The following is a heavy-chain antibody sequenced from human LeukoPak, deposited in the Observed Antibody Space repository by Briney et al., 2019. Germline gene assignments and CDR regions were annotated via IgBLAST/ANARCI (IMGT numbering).Heavy chain of an antibody. D-gene: IGHD3-22*01. CDR3: ARTTYYYDSSGPGGAFDI. CDR2: IYYSGST. J-gene: IGHJ3*02. CDR1: GGSISSYY. V-gene: IGHV4-59*08. Sequence: SETLSLTCTVSGGSISSYYWSWIRQPPGKGLEWIGYIYYSGSTNYNPSLKSRVTISIDTSKNQFSLKLSSVTAADTAVYYCARTTYYYDSSGPGGAFDIWGQGTMVTVPS.